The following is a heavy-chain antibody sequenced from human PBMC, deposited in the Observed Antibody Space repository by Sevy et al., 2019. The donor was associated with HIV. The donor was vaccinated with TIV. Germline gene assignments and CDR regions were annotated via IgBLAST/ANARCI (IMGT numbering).Heavy chain of an antibody. D-gene: IGHD5-18*01. CDR1: GFTVNSNY. CDR3: ARGKSGYGYALNY. J-gene: IGHJ4*02. V-gene: IGHV3-66*01. Sequence: GGSLRLSCAASGFTVNSNYMTWVRQAPGKGLEGVSVIHNDDTTYHADSVKDGFTISRDDFKNTLYLHMSSLRAEDTAGYYCARGKSGYGYALNYWGQGTLVTVSS. CDR2: IHNDDTT.